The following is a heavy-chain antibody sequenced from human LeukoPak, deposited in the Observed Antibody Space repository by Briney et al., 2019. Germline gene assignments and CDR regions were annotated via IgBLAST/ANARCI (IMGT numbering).Heavy chain of an antibody. V-gene: IGHV3-7*01. J-gene: IGHJ4*02. CDR3: AARLRSGGGSCPW. CDR2: IKQDGSEK. Sequence: PGGSLRLSCAASGFTFSSYWMSWVRQAPGKGLEWVANIKQDGSEKYYVDSVKGRFTISRDNSKNTLYLQMNSLRAEDTAVYYCAARLRSGGGSCPWWGQGTLVTVSS. D-gene: IGHD2-15*01. CDR1: GFTFSSYW.